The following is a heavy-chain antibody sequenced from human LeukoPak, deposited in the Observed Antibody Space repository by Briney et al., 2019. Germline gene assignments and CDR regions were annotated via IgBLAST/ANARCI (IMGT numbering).Heavy chain of an antibody. CDR1: GYTFTSYG. D-gene: IGHD2-2*02. Sequence: GASVKVSCKASGYTFTSYGISWVRQAPGQGLEWMGWISAYNGNTNYAQKLQGRVTMTTDTSTSTAYMELRSLRSDDTAVYYCARDGPYCSSTSCYTFGYWGQGTLVTVSS. V-gene: IGHV1-18*01. J-gene: IGHJ4*02. CDR3: ARDGPYCSSTSCYTFGY. CDR2: ISAYNGNT.